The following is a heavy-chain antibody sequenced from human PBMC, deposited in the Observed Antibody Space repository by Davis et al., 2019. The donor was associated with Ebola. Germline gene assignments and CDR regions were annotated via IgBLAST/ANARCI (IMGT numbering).Heavy chain of an antibody. CDR1: GFTFSSYA. D-gene: IGHD6-13*01. J-gene: IGHJ4*02. Sequence: GESLKISCAASGFTFSSYAMHWVRQAPGKGLEWVAVISYDGSNKYYADSVKGRFTISRDNSKNTLYLQMNSLRAEDTAVYYCAKVGDSSSWYKGADYWGQGTLVTVSS. V-gene: IGHV3-30-3*01. CDR3: AKVGDSSSWYKGADY. CDR2: ISYDGSNK.